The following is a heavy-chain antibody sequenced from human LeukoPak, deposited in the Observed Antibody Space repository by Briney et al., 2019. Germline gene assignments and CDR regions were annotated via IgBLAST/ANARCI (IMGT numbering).Heavy chain of an antibody. CDR1: GGSFSGYY. CDR2: INHSGST. CDR3: ARSPYGGPTFFDY. D-gene: IGHD4-23*01. V-gene: IGHV4-34*01. J-gene: IGHJ4*02. Sequence: SETLSLTCAVYGGSFSGYYWSWIRQPPGKGLEWIGEINHSGSTNHNPSLKSRVTISVDTSKNQFSLKLSSVTAADTAVYYCARSPYGGPTFFDYWGQGTLVTVSS.